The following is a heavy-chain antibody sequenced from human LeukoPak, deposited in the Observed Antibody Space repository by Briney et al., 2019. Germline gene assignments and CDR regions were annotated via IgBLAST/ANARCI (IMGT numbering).Heavy chain of an antibody. D-gene: IGHD2-15*01. CDR2: IKQDGGEK. J-gene: IGHJ4*02. V-gene: IGHV3-7*03. CDR3: ARDRLRRHFDY. Sequence: GGSLRLSCAAPGFTFSSYWMSWVRQAPGKGLEWVANIKQDGGEKYYVDSVKGRFTISRDNAKNSLYLQMNSLRAEDTAVYYCARDRLRRHFDYWGQGTLVTVSS. CDR1: GFTFSSYW.